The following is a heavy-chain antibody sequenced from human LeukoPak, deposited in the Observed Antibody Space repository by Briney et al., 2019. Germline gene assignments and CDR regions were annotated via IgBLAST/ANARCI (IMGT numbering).Heavy chain of an antibody. V-gene: IGHV3-11*01. J-gene: IGHJ3*02. D-gene: IGHD3-22*01. CDR2: INSSDSTI. CDR3: ARDGARDYYDRSGYFSFAFDI. CDR1: GFTFSDYY. Sequence: SGGSLRLSCAVSGFTFSDYYMSWIRQAPGKGLEWVSYINSSDSTIYYADSVKGRFTFSRDNAKNSLYLQMNSLRAEDTAVYYCARDGARDYYDRSGYFSFAFDIWGQGTLVTVSS.